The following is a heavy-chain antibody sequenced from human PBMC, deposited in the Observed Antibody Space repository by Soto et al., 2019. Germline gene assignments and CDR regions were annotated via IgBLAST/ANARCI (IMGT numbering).Heavy chain of an antibody. CDR2: IYYSGST. V-gene: IGHV4-39*01. J-gene: IGHJ4*02. D-gene: IGHD3-16*02. CDR3: ARQKQDYDYVWGSYRYNYFDY. Sequence: PSETLSLTCTVSGGSISSSSYYWGWIRQPPGKGLEWIGSIYYSGSTYYNPSLKSRVTISVDTSKNQFSLKLSSVTAADTAVYYCARQKQDYDYVWGSYRYNYFDYWGQGTLVTVS. CDR1: GGSISSSSYY.